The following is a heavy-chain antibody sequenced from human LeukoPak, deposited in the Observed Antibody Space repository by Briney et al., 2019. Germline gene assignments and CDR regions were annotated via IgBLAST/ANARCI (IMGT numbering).Heavy chain of an antibody. CDR2: INWDNDK. CDR1: GFSLRTSGMC. D-gene: IGHD3-22*01. V-gene: IGHV2-70*11. J-gene: IGHJ4*02. Sequence: SGPTLVNPTQTLTLTCSFSGFSLRTSGMCVTCIRQPPGNALVWLARINWDNDKYYSTPLLASLTISNDAPNNQADLTMTNMDPVDTATYYCARINRDYYDSGGYYYFDYWGQGTLVTVPS. CDR3: ARINRDYYDSGGYYYFDY.